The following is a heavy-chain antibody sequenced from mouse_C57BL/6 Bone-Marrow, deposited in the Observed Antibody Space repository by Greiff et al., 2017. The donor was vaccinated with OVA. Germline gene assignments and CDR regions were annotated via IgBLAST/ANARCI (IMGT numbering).Heavy chain of an antibody. D-gene: IGHD1-1*01. J-gene: IGHJ3*01. CDR1: GYAFTNYL. V-gene: IGHV1-54*01. CDR3: ARGSLVLRSPFAY. CDR2: INPGSGGT. Sequence: QVQLQQSGAELVRPGTSVKVSCKASGYAFTNYLIEWVKQRPGQGLEWIGVINPGSGGTNYNEKFKGKATLTADKSSSTAYMQLSSLTSEDSAVYFCARGSLVLRSPFAYWGQGTLVTVSA.